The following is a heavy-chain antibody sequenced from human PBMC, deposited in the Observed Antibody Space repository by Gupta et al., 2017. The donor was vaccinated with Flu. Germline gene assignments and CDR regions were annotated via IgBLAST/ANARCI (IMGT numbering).Heavy chain of an antibody. V-gene: IGHV4-34*12. D-gene: IGHD1-26*01. CDR3: AREVLYGGSNGNTVDY. J-gene: IGHJ4*02. Sequence: QLPGKGLEWVGEIFHGGRTNYHPSLKSRVTMSVDTSNNLFSLNLKSVTAADTAVYYCAREVLYGGSNGNTVDYWGQGALVTVSS. CDR2: IFHGGRT.